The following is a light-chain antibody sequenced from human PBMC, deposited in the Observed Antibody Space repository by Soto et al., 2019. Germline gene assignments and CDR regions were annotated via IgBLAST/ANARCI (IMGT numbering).Light chain of an antibody. V-gene: IGKV1-39*01. CDR1: QSISSH. Sequence: PYGLSASVGDTFTTTCRASQSISSHLNWYQQKPGKAPNLLMYTASNLQSGVPSRFSGSGSGTDFTLTISSLQPEDFATYYCQQSYSTPISFGQGTRLEIK. CDR2: TAS. CDR3: QQSYSTPIS. J-gene: IGKJ5*01.